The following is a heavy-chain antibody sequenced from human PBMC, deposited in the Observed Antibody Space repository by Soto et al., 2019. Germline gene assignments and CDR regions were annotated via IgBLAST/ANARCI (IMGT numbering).Heavy chain of an antibody. Sequence: ASVKVSCKASGYTFTSYGISWVRQAPGQGLEWMGWISAYNGNTNYAQKLQGRVTMTTDTSTSTAYMELRSLRSDDTAVYYCASQGGSGSYYYYYGMDVWGQGTTVPVSS. D-gene: IGHD3-10*01. CDR1: GYTFTSYG. CDR2: ISAYNGNT. J-gene: IGHJ6*02. V-gene: IGHV1-18*04. CDR3: ASQGGSGSYYYYYGMDV.